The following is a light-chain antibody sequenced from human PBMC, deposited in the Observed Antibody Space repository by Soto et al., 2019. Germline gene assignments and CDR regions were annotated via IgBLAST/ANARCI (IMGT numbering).Light chain of an antibody. J-gene: IGLJ3*02. CDR3: CSYAGSNTWV. V-gene: IGLV2-23*02. CDR1: SSDVGSYNL. Sequence: QSALTQPASVSGSPGQSITISCTGTSSDVGSYNLVSWYQQHPGKAPKLMISEVTTRHSGVSNRFSGSKSGNTASLTISGLQAEDESDYYCCSYAGSNTWVFGGGTKLTVL. CDR2: EVT.